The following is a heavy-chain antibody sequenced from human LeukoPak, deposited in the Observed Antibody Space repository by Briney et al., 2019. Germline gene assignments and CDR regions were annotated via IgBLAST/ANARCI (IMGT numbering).Heavy chain of an antibody. CDR2: IYYSGST. Sequence: SETLSLTCTVSGGSISSGGYYWSWIRQHPGKGLEWIGYIYYSGSTYYNPSLKSRVTISVDTSKNQFSLKLSSVTAADTAVYYCARVDYGDYGDWFDPWGQGTLVTVSS. D-gene: IGHD4-17*01. J-gene: IGHJ5*02. CDR3: ARVDYGDYGDWFDP. CDR1: GGSISSGGYY. V-gene: IGHV4-31*03.